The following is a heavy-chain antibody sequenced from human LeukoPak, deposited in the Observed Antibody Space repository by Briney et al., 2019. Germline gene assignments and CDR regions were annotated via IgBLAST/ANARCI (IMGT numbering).Heavy chain of an antibody. V-gene: IGHV3-7*01. CDR1: GFTFTRYW. Sequence: GGSLRLSCAASGFTFTRYWMSWVRQAPGKGLEWVANIKQDGSEKYYVDSVKGRFTISRDNAKNSLYLQMNSLRAEDTAVYYCARAPRLAVAGTEFDYWGQGTLVTVSS. CDR2: IKQDGSEK. D-gene: IGHD6-19*01. J-gene: IGHJ4*02. CDR3: ARAPRLAVAGTEFDY.